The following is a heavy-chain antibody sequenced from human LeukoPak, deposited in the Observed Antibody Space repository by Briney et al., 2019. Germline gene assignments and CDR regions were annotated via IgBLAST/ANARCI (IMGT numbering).Heavy chain of an antibody. J-gene: IGHJ5*02. D-gene: IGHD2-15*01. CDR2: VYYSGDT. CDR1: GGSITRGSFY. Sequence: SETLSLTCTVSGGSITRGSFYWGWLRQPPGKGLEWMASVYYSGDTYYNPSLESQVTISVDTSRNQFSLKLNSVTAADTAVYYCARVSCSGGACPFGSWFDPWGQGTLVTVSS. V-gene: IGHV4-39*01. CDR3: ARVSCSGGACPFGSWFDP.